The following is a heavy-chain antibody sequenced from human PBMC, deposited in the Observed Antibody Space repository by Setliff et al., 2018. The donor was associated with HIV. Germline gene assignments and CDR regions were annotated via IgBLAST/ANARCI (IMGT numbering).Heavy chain of an antibody. J-gene: IGHJ3*02. V-gene: IGHV4-61*02. D-gene: IGHD1-26*01. Sequence: SETLSLTCTVSGGSISSGSYYWSWIRQPAGKGLEWIGRIYTSGSTNYNPSLKSRVAISVDTSKNQFSLKLSSVTAADTAVYYCARGQPQGGGTYWSAFDIWGQGTMVTVSS. CDR3: ARGQPQGGGTYWSAFDI. CDR2: IYTSGST. CDR1: GGSISSGSYY.